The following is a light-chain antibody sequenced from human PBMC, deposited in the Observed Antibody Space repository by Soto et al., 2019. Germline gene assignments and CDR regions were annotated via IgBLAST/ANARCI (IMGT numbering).Light chain of an antibody. CDR2: AAS. CDR3: QQSYSIPLT. V-gene: IGKV1-39*01. CDR1: QSISTY. Sequence: DIRMTQSPSSLPASVGDRVTITCRATQSISTYLNWYQQRPGKAPKLLIYAASGLQGGVPSRFSGSGSGTDFTLTISDLQPEDFATYYCQQSYSIPLTFGGGTKVEVK. J-gene: IGKJ4*01.